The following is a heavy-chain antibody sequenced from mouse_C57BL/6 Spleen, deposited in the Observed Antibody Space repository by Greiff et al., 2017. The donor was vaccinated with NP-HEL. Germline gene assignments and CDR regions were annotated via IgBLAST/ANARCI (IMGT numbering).Heavy chain of an antibody. J-gene: IGHJ1*03. D-gene: IGHD2-3*01. V-gene: IGHV8-12*01. CDR2: IYWDDDK. CDR1: GFSLSTSGMG. Sequence: QVTLKESGPGILQSSQTLSLTCSFSGFSLSTSGMGVSWIRQPSGKGLEWLAHIYWDDDKRYNPSLKSRLTISKDTSRNQVFLKITSVDTADTATYYCARVSSALIYDGGYFDVWGTGTTVTVSS. CDR3: ARVSSALIYDGGYFDV.